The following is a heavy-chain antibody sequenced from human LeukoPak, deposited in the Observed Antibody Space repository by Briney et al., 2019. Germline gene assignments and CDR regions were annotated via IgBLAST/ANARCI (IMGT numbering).Heavy chain of an antibody. Sequence: GGSLRLSCAASGFTFSNAWMSWVRQAPGKGLEWVGRIKSKTDGGTTDYAAPVKGRFTISRDDSKNTLYLQMNSLKTVDTAVYYCTATYYDFWSGEFDYWGQGALVTVSS. J-gene: IGHJ4*02. CDR1: GFTFSNAW. V-gene: IGHV3-15*01. D-gene: IGHD3-3*01. CDR2: IKSKTDGGTT. CDR3: TATYYDFWSGEFDY.